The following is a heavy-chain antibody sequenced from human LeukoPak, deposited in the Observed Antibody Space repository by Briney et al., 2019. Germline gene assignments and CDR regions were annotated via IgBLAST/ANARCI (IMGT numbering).Heavy chain of an antibody. CDR3: ARLDSSGYYLDY. J-gene: IGHJ4*02. CDR2: ISGSGGST. D-gene: IGHD3-22*01. CDR1: GFTFSTDA. Sequence: GGSLRLSCAASGFTFSTDAMSWVRQAPGKGLEWVSAISGSGGSTYYADSVKGRFTISRDNSKNTLYLQMNSLRAEDTAVYYCARLDSSGYYLDYWGQGTLVTVSS. V-gene: IGHV3-23*01.